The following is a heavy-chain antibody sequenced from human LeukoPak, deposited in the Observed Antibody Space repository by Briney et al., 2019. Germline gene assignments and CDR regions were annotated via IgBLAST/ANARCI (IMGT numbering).Heavy chain of an antibody. Sequence: PSETLSVTCTVSGVSISSSSYYWGWIRQPPGKGLEWIGYIYYSGSTNYNPSLKSRVTISVDTSKNQSSLKLSSVTAADTAVYYCARGVVIAPQTFDYWGQGTLVTVSS. D-gene: IGHD2-21*01. CDR3: ARGVVIAPQTFDY. CDR2: IYYSGST. CDR1: GVSISSSSYY. V-gene: IGHV4-61*05. J-gene: IGHJ4*02.